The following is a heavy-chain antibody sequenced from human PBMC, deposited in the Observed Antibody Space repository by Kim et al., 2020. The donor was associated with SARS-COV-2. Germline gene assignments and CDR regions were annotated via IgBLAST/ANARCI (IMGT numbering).Heavy chain of an antibody. V-gene: IGHV4-59*01. J-gene: IGHJ3*02. Sequence: SETLSLTCTVSGGSISSYYWSWIRQPPGKGLEWIGYIYYSGSTNYNPSLKSRVTISVDTSKNQFSLKLSSVTAADTAVYYCARAIQLISLNDAFDIWGQGTMVTVSS. CDR2: IYYSGST. CDR3: ARAIQLISLNDAFDI. D-gene: IGHD5-18*01. CDR1: GGSISSYY.